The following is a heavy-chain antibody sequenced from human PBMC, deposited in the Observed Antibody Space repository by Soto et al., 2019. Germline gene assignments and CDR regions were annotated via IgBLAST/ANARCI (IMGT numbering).Heavy chain of an antibody. CDR2: IWYDGSNK. J-gene: IGHJ5*02. D-gene: IGHD3-16*01. V-gene: IGHV3-33*01. CDR3: ARDHGGWFDP. CDR1: GFTLSSYG. Sequence: QVQLVESGGGVVQPGRSLRLSCAASGFTLSSYGMHWVRQAPGKGLEWVAVIWYDGSNKYYADSVKGRFTISRDNSKNTLYLQMNSLRAEDTAVYYCARDHGGWFDPWGQGTLVTVSS.